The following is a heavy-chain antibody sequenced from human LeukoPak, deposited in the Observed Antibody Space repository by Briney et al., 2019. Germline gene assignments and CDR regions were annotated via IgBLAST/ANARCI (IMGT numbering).Heavy chain of an antibody. J-gene: IGHJ4*02. CDR3: AKDRDDFWSGFLDY. V-gene: IGHV3-66*01. CDR1: GFTVSKNY. Sequence: GGSLRLSCAASGFTVSKNYMSWVRQAPGKGLEWVSAIYSGGSTYYADSVKGRLTISRDNSKNTLYLQMNSLRAEDTAVYYCAKDRDDFWSGFLDYWGQGTLVSVSS. D-gene: IGHD3-3*01. CDR2: IYSGGST.